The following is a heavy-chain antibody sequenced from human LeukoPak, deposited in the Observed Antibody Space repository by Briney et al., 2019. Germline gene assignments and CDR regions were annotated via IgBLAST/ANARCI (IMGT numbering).Heavy chain of an antibody. Sequence: WGSLRLSCAASGFTFSSYGMHWVHQAPGKGLEWVAFIRYDGSNKYYADSVKGRFTISRDNSKNTLYLQMNSLRAEDTAVYYCAKDSGYSGYNSGFDYWGQGTLVTVSS. J-gene: IGHJ4*02. CDR3: AKDSGYSGYNSGFDY. V-gene: IGHV3-30*02. CDR2: IRYDGSNK. CDR1: GFTFSSYG. D-gene: IGHD5-12*01.